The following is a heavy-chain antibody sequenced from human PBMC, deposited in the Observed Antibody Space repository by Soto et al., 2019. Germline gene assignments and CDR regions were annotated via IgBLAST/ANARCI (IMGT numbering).Heavy chain of an antibody. V-gene: IGHV1-69*14. CDR2: LIPVSPTA. CDR1: GGTFSSYS. J-gene: IGHJ6*01. Sequence: QVQLVQSGAELKKPGSSVRVSCQASGGTFSSYSVNWVRQAPGQGLEWMGGLIPVSPTADHAQRFQGRLTISADKSTTTAHMEPSSLRSDDTAVYYCSTRTSVFGVIAMRGLDDSGQGTTGTVST. D-gene: IGHD3-3*01. CDR3: STRTSVFGVIAMRGLDD.